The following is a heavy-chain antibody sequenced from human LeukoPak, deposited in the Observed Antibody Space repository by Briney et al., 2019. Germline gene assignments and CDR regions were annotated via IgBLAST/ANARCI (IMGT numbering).Heavy chain of an antibody. CDR3: ARGSFGVVIRAFDI. V-gene: IGHV1-8*03. CDR2: MNPNSGNT. J-gene: IGHJ3*02. Sequence: ASVKVSCKASGYTFTSYDINWVRQATGQGLEWMGWMNPNSGNTGYAQKFQGRVTITRNTSISTAYMELSSLRSEDTAVYYCARGSFGVVIRAFDIWGQGTMVTVSS. D-gene: IGHD3-3*01. CDR1: GYTFTSYD.